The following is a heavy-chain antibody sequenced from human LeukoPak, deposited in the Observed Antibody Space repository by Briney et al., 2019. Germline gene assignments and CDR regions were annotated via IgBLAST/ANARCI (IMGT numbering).Heavy chain of an antibody. CDR2: IYSAGAT. V-gene: IGHV3-53*01. J-gene: IGHJ3*02. Sequence: GSLRLSCAASGFTVSDNYMTWVRQAPGKGLEWVSSIYSAGATHYAESVKSRFTISRDNSKNTLYLQMNSLRAEDMAVYYCARIEWERLGRAFDIWGQGTMVTVSS. CDR1: GFTVSDNY. D-gene: IGHD1-26*01. CDR3: ARIEWERLGRAFDI.